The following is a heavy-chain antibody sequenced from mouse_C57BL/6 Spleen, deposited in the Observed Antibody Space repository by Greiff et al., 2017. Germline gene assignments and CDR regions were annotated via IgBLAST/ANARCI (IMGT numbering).Heavy chain of an antibody. J-gene: IGHJ3*01. V-gene: IGHV14-2*01. CDR2: IDPEDGET. CDR3: ARDDGYSPFAY. Sequence: EVQLQQSGAELVKPGASVKLSCTASGFNIKDYYMHWVKQRTEQGLAWIGRIDPEDGETKYAPKFQGKATITADTASNTAYLQLISLTSEDTAVYYCARDDGYSPFAYWGQGTLVTVSA. D-gene: IGHD2-3*01. CDR1: GFNIKDYY.